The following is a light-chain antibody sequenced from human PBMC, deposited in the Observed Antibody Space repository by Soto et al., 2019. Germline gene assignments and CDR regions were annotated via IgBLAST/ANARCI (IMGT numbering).Light chain of an antibody. CDR3: QQYGNSPWT. CDR1: QSVSSS. CDR2: GAS. V-gene: IGKV3-20*01. J-gene: IGKJ1*01. Sequence: EIVVTQSPATLSVSPGERVTLSFRASQSVSSSLAWYQQRPGQAPRLLIYGASDRATGIPDRFSGSGSGTDFTLIISRLEPEDFAVYYCQQYGNSPWTFGHGTKVDI.